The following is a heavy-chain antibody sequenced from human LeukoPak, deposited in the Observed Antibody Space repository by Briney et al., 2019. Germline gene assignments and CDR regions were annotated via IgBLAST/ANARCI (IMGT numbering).Heavy chain of an antibody. CDR3: ASDSQWLVAQHFDY. V-gene: IGHV1-18*01. Sequence: GASVKVSCKASGYTFTNYGISWVRQAPGQGLEWLGWISAYNGNTNYAQKAQGRVTMTIDTTTSTAYMEVRSLRSDDTAVYYCASDSQWLVAQHFDYWGQGTLVTVSS. CDR2: ISAYNGNT. J-gene: IGHJ4*02. D-gene: IGHD6-19*01. CDR1: GYTFTNYG.